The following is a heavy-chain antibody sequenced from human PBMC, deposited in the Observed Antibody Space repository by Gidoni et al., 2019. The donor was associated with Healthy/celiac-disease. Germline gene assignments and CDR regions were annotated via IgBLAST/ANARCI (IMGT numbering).Heavy chain of an antibody. Sequence: QVQLQESGPGLVKPSETLSLTCTVSGGSISSYYWSWIRQPPGKGLEWIGYIYYSGSTNYNPSLKSRVTISVDTSKNQFSLKLSSVTAADTAVYYCARGVLVVVPAAITSQNYYGMDVWGQGTTVTVSS. CDR2: IYYSGST. CDR1: GGSISSYY. J-gene: IGHJ6*02. D-gene: IGHD2-2*01. CDR3: ARGVLVVVPAAITSQNYYGMDV. V-gene: IGHV4-59*01.